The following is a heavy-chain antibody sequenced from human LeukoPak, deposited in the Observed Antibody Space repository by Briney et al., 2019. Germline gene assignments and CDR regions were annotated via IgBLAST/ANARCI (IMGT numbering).Heavy chain of an antibody. CDR2: ISAYNGNT. V-gene: IGHV1-18*04. CDR1: GYTFTGYY. CDR3: ARDLRSSYYYVFDY. Sequence: ASVKVSCKASGYTFTGYYMHWVRQAPGQGLEWMGWISAYNGNTNYTQKLQGRVTMTTDTSTSTAYMELRSLRPDDTAVYYCARDLRSSYYYVFDYWGQGTLVTVSS. J-gene: IGHJ4*02. D-gene: IGHD3-22*01.